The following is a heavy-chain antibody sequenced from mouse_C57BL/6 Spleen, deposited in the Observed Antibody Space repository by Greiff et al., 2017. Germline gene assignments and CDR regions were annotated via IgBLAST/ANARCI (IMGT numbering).Heavy chain of an antibody. CDR1: GFSLTSYG. D-gene: IGHD2-3*01. V-gene: IGHV2-2*01. Sequence: QVQLQQSGPGLVQPSQSLSITCTVSGFSLTSYGVHWVRQSPGKGLEWLGVIWSGGSTDYNAAFISRLSIIKDNSKSQVFFKMNSLQADDTAIYYCASDGYYPLAYWGQGTLVTVSA. CDR2: IWSGGST. J-gene: IGHJ3*01. CDR3: ASDGYYPLAY.